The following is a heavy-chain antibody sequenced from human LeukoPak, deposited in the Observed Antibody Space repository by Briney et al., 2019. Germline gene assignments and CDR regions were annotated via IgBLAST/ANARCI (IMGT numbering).Heavy chain of an antibody. CDR3: ARIATVTQDDY. CDR1: GDSVSNNRAD. Sequence: SQTLSLTCAISGDSVSNNRADWNWIRQSPSRGLEWLGRTYYRSKWYNDYALSVKSRITINPDTSKNQFSLQLHSLTPEDTAVYYCARIATVTQDDYWGQGTLVTVSS. D-gene: IGHD4-17*01. V-gene: IGHV6-1*01. CDR2: TYYRSKWYN. J-gene: IGHJ4*02.